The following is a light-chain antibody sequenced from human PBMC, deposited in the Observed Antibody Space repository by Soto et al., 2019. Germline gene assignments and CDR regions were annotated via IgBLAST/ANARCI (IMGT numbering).Light chain of an antibody. Sequence: QSALTQPPSASGSPGQSVTISCTGTSSDVGGYNYVSWYQQHPGKAPKLMISEVSKRTSGVPDRFSGSKSGNTASLTVSGLQAEDEADYYCSSFAGNNNLVFGGGTKLT. V-gene: IGLV2-8*01. CDR2: EVS. J-gene: IGLJ2*01. CDR1: SSDVGGYNY. CDR3: SSFAGNNNLV.